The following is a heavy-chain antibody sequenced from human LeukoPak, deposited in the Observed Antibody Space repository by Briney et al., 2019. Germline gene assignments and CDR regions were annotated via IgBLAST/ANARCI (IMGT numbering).Heavy chain of an antibody. Sequence: GGSLRLSCAASGFTFSSYEMNWVRQAPGKGPEWVAFIRYDGSNKYYADSVKGRFTISRDNSKNTLYLQMNSLRAEDTAVYYCAKDGAGSYYYYYMDVWGKGTTVTISS. V-gene: IGHV3-30*02. D-gene: IGHD6-19*01. J-gene: IGHJ6*03. CDR1: GFTFSSYE. CDR2: IRYDGSNK. CDR3: AKDGAGSYYYYYMDV.